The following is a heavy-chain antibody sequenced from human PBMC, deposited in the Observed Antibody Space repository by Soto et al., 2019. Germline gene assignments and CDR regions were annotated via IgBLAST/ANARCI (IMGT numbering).Heavy chain of an antibody. CDR1: GFTFSTYG. V-gene: IGHV3-30*18. J-gene: IGHJ6*02. CDR2: ISYDGSTE. CDR3: AKKVTAMVINYYYYYGMDV. Sequence: QVQLVESGGGVVQPGRSLRLSCAASGFTFSTYGMHWVRQAPGKGLQWVAVISYDGSTEYYADSVRGRFTISRDNSKNTLFLQMNSLRAEDTAVYYCAKKVTAMVINYYYYYGMDVWGQGTTVTVSS. D-gene: IGHD5-18*01.